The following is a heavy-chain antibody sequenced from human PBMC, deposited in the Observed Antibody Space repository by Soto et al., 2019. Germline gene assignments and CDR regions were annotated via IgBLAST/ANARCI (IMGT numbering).Heavy chain of an antibody. D-gene: IGHD2-2*02. V-gene: IGHV3-21*01. CDR1: GFTFSTYS. J-gene: IGHJ6*02. CDR2: ISSRSDI. CDR3: AREYTAWPLAYGLDV. Sequence: GGSLRLSCVGSGFTFSTYSTNWVRQAPGKGLEWVSSISSRSDIYYADSVKGRFTISRDNAKNSVSLQMNSLRAEDTAVYYCAREYTAWPLAYGLDVWGQGTTVTV.